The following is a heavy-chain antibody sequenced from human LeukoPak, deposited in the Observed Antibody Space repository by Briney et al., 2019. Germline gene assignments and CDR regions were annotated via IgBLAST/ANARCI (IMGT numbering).Heavy chain of an antibody. CDR3: ARGNYYGSGSNFDY. J-gene: IGHJ4*02. Sequence: GGSLRLSCAASGITFSSYAMSWVRQAPGKGREWVSYISSSGSTIYYADSVKGRFTISRDNAKNSLYLQMNSLRAEDTAVYYCARGNYYGSGSNFDYWGQGTLVTVSS. D-gene: IGHD3-10*01. V-gene: IGHV3-48*03. CDR2: ISSSGSTI. CDR1: GITFSSYA.